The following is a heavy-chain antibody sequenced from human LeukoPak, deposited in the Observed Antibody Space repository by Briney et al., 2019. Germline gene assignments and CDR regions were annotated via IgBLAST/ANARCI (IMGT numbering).Heavy chain of an antibody. CDR3: ARDHYDFWSGYPNAYYYYYMDV. Sequence: GGSLRLSCAAPGFTFSDYYMSWVRQAPGKGLEWVSYISSSGSTIYYADSVKGRFTISRDNAKNSLYLQMNSLRAEDTAVYYCARDHYDFWSGYPNAYYYYYMDVWGKGTTVTVSS. CDR2: ISSSGSTI. D-gene: IGHD3-3*01. V-gene: IGHV3-11*04. J-gene: IGHJ6*03. CDR1: GFTFSDYY.